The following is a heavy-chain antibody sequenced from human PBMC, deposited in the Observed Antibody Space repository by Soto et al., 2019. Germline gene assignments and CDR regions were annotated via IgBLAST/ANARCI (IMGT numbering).Heavy chain of an antibody. D-gene: IGHD6-13*01. Sequence: EVQLVESGGGLVQPGGSLRLSCADFGFTFSNYWMSWVRQAPVKGLEWVGNIKQDGSQKNYVDSVKGRFTISRDNAKYSQYVQMKSRRAEDTAVYYCARIASAGRGWDVWGQGTTVVVSS. V-gene: IGHV3-7*01. CDR3: ARIASAGRGWDV. J-gene: IGHJ6*02. CDR1: GFTFSNYW. CDR2: IKQDGSQK.